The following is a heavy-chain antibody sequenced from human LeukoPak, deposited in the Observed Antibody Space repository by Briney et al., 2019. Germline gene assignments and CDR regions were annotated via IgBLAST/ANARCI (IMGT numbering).Heavy chain of an antibody. CDR2: ISAYNGNT. CDR3: AACSSTSCYYGMDV. Sequence: GASVKVSCKASGYTFTSYGISWVRQAPGQGLEWMGWISAYNGNTNYAQKLQGRVTMTTDTSTSTAYMELSSLRSEDTAVYYCAACSSTSCYYGMDVWGQGTTVTVSS. D-gene: IGHD2-2*01. V-gene: IGHV1-18*01. CDR1: GYTFTSYG. J-gene: IGHJ6*02.